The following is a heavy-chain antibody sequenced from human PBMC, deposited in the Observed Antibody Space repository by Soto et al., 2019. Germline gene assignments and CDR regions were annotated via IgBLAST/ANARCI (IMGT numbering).Heavy chain of an antibody. D-gene: IGHD6-19*01. V-gene: IGHV4-59*01. J-gene: IGHJ4*02. CDR2: IYYSGST. CDR1: GGSISSYY. CDR3: ARDPKVGYSSGWFFDY. Sequence: SETLSLTCTVSGGSISSYYWSWIRQRPGKGLEWIGYIYYSGSTNYNPSLKSRVTISVDTSKNQFSLKLSSVTAADTVVYYCARDPKVGYSSGWFFDYWGQGTLVT.